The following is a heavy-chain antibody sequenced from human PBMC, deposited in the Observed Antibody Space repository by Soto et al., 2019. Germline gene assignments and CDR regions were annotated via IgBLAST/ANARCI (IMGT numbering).Heavy chain of an antibody. J-gene: IGHJ5*02. CDR3: ARGHGIAARRLNWFDP. CDR2: MNPNSGNT. D-gene: IGHD6-6*01. Sequence: QVQLVQSGAEVKKPGASVKVSCKASGYTFTSYDINWVRQATGQGLEWMGWMNPNSGNTGYAQKFQGRVTMTRNTSIGTAYMELSSLRSEDTAVYYCARGHGIAARRLNWFDPWGQGTLVTVSS. V-gene: IGHV1-8*01. CDR1: GYTFTSYD.